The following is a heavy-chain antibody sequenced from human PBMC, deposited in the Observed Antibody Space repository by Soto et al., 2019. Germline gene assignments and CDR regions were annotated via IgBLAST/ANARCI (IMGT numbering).Heavy chain of an antibody. CDR1: GFTFSSYA. CDR3: AKANDYYYGSGSYYNPDEYYFDY. D-gene: IGHD3-10*01. J-gene: IGHJ4*02. Sequence: GGSLRLSCAASGFTFSSYAMSWVRQAPGKGLEWVSAISGSGGSTYYADSVKGRFTISRDNSKNTLYLQMNSLRAEDTAVYYCAKANDYYYGSGSYYNPDEYYFDYWGQGTLVTVSS. CDR2: ISGSGGST. V-gene: IGHV3-23*01.